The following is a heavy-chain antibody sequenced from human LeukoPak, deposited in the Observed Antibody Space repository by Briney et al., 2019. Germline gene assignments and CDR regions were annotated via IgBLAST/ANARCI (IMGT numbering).Heavy chain of an antibody. CDR1: GFPFSAYW. Sequence: GGSLRLSCAASGFPFSAYWMHWVPQAPGKGLVWVSGINDVGRTTSYADSVKGRFTISRDNAKNTLYLQMNSLRAEDTAVYYCARGHYYGMDVWGQGTTVTVSS. V-gene: IGHV3-74*01. J-gene: IGHJ6*02. CDR3: ARGHYYGMDV. CDR2: INDVGRTT.